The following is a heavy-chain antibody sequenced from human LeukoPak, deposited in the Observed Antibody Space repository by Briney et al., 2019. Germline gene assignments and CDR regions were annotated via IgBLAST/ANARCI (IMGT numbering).Heavy chain of an antibody. CDR1: GFPFSNYA. Sequence: GGSLRLSCAASGFPFSNYAMNWVRQAPGKGLEWVSSISESGDKTDYADSVRGRFTISRDNSQNTLYLQMNSLRAEDTAVYYCARAISGDYSLDMFDIWGQGTMVTVSS. V-gene: IGHV3-23*01. CDR3: ARAISGDYSLDMFDI. CDR2: ISESGDKT. D-gene: IGHD4-17*01. J-gene: IGHJ3*02.